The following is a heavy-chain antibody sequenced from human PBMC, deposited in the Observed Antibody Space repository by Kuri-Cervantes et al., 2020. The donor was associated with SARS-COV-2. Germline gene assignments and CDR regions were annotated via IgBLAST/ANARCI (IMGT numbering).Heavy chain of an antibody. CDR1: GGSISSYY. D-gene: IGHD1-1*01. J-gene: IGHJ5*02. Sequence: SETLSLTCTVSGGSISSYYWSWIRQPPGKGLEWIGYIYYSGSTNYNPSLKSRVTISVDTSKNQFSLKLSSVTAADTAVYYCARDRRGETGFDPWGQGTLVTVSS. CDR3: ARDRRGETGFDP. CDR2: IYYSGST. V-gene: IGHV4-59*01.